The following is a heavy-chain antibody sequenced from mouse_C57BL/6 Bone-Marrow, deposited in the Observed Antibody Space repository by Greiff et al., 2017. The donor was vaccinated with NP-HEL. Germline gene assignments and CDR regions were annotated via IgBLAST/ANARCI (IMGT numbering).Heavy chain of an antibody. CDR1: GFTFSSYA. V-gene: IGHV5-4*01. CDR2: VSDGGSYI. CDR3: ARESPYSNFPWFAY. Sequence: EVKLQESGGGLVKPGGSLKLSCAASGFTFSSYAMSWVRQTPEKRLEWVATVSDGGSYIYYPDNVKGRFTISRDNAKNNLYLQMIHLKSEDTSMYYCARESPYSNFPWFAYWGQGTLVTVSA. D-gene: IGHD2-5*01. J-gene: IGHJ3*01.